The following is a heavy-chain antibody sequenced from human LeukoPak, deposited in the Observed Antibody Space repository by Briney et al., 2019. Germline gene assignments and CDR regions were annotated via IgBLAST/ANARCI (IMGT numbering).Heavy chain of an antibody. V-gene: IGHV4-39*07. CDR3: ARVASGLLYY. CDR2: IYYSGST. J-gene: IGHJ4*02. CDR1: GGSISSSYFY. D-gene: IGHD3-10*01. Sequence: PSETLSLTCTVSGGSISSSYFYWAWLRQPPGKGLEWIGTIYYSGSTDYNPSLKSRVTISVDTSKNQFSLKLSSVTAADTAVYYCARVASGLLYYWGQGTLVTVSS.